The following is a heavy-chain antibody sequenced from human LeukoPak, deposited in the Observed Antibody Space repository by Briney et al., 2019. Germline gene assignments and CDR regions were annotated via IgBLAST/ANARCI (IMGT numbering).Heavy chain of an antibody. D-gene: IGHD2-15*01. CDR2: IKQDGSEK. J-gene: IGHJ4*02. V-gene: IGHV3-7*01. CDR3: ARGGPGTPKY. CDR1: GFGFSTYW. Sequence: GGSLRLSCAASGFGFSTYWMTWVRQAPGKGLEWVANIKQDGSEKHYVDSVKGRFTISRDNAKNSLYLQMNSLRVEDTAVYYCARGGPGTPKYWGQGTLVTVSS.